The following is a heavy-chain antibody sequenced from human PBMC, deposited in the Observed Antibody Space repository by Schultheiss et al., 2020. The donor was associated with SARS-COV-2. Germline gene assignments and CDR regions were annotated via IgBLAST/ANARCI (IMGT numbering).Heavy chain of an antibody. D-gene: IGHD6-13*01. CDR2: ISWNSGSI. J-gene: IGHJ4*02. Sequence: GGSLRLSCAASGFTFDDYAMHWVRQAPGKGLEWVSGISWNSGSIGYADSVKGRFTISRDNAKNSLYLQMNSLRAEDTAVYYCAASGVRAAAPLDYWGQGTLVTVSS. V-gene: IGHV3-9*01. CDR1: GFTFDDYA. CDR3: AASGVRAAAPLDY.